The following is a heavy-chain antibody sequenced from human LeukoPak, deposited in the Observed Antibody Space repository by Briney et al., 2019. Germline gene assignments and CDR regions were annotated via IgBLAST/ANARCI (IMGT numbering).Heavy chain of an antibody. J-gene: IGHJ6*02. Sequence: ASVKASCKASGYTFTSYDINWVRQATGQGLEWMGWMNPNSGNTGYAQKFQGRVTMTRNTSISTAYMELSSLRSEDTAVYYCATASGIFGVVIYYGMDVWGQGTTVTVSS. CDR1: GYTFTSYD. CDR3: ATASGIFGVVIYYGMDV. CDR2: MNPNSGNT. V-gene: IGHV1-8*01. D-gene: IGHD3-3*01.